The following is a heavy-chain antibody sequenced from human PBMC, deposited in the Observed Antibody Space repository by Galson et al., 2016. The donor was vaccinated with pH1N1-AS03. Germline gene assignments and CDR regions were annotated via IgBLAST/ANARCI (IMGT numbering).Heavy chain of an antibody. CDR2: ISSSGNYK. D-gene: IGHD3-22*01. CDR1: GFTFSSYS. V-gene: IGHV3-21*01. Sequence: SLRLSCAASGFTFSSYSMNWVRQAPGKGLEWVSSISSSGNYKYYADSVKGRFTVSRDNAVNSLYLQMNSLRAEDTALYYCARSRSPDYYDSSTYRPDAFDIWGQGTMATVSS. J-gene: IGHJ3*02. CDR3: ARSRSPDYYDSSTYRPDAFDI.